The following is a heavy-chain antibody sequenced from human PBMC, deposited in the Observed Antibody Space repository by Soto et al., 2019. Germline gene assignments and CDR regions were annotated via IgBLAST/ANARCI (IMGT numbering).Heavy chain of an antibody. CDR2: INSKTDGGTP. CDR1: GCTPNHDK. J-gene: IGHJ4*01. V-gene: IGHV3-15*07. Sequence: RLTDSTSGCTPNHDKKNWVRQAPGKGLEWAGRINSKTDGGTPDYAAPVKGRFAISRDDSKNMVYLQMNSLKTEDTGIYDCXTDSYSSIIVVRFDYWGRGRLVTVSS. CDR3: XTDSYSSIIVVRFDY. D-gene: IGHD3-22*01.